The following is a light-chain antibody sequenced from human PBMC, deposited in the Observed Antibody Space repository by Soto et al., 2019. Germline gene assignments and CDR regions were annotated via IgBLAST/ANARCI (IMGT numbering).Light chain of an antibody. CDR3: RQFGTSSWT. CDR2: GAT. CDR1: QSVSSSY. J-gene: IGKJ1*01. V-gene: IGKV3-20*01. Sequence: EIVLTQSPGTLSLSPGERATLSCRASQSVSSSYLAWYRQKPGQAPRLLIYGATTRATGIPARFRGSGSGVDFTLSISSLEPEDVAVYYCRQFGTSSWTFGQGTKVEIK.